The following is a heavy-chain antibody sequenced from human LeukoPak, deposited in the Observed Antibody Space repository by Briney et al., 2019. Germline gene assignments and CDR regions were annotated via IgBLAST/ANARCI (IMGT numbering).Heavy chain of an antibody. Sequence: GESLKISCKGSGYSFTSYWISWVRQMPGKGLEWMGRIDPSDSYTNYSPSFQGHVTISADKSISTAYLQWSSLKASDTAMYYCARRAYYDSSAYFDYWGQGILVTVSS. V-gene: IGHV5-10-1*01. CDR1: GYSFTSYW. CDR2: IDPSDSYT. D-gene: IGHD3-22*01. CDR3: ARRAYYDSSAYFDY. J-gene: IGHJ4*02.